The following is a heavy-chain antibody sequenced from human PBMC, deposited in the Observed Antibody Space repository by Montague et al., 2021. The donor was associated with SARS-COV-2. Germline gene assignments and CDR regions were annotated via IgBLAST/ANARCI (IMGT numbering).Heavy chain of an antibody. Sequence: SLRLSCAASGFTFSSYAMRWVRQAPGKGLEWVALTSYDGSNKYYVDSVKGRFTISRDNSKNTLYVQMNSLRAEDTAMYYCARAGSGSYRYGMDVWGQGTTVTVSS. D-gene: IGHD3-10*01. V-gene: IGHV3-30*04. CDR3: ARAGSGSYRYGMDV. CDR2: TSYDGSNK. CDR1: GFTFSSYA. J-gene: IGHJ6*02.